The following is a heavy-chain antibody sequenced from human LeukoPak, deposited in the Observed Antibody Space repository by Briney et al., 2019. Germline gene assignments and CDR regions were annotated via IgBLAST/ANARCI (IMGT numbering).Heavy chain of an antibody. J-gene: IGHJ4*02. CDR2: ISSSSYI. CDR3: ARYPGYCSSTSCYV. V-gene: IGHV3-21*01. CDR1: GFTFSSYS. Sequence: GGSLRLSCAASGFTFSSYSMNWVRQAPGKGLEWVSSISSSSYIYYADSVKGRFTISRGNAKNSLYLQMNSLRAEDTAVYYCARYPGYCSSTSCYVWGQGTLVTVSS. D-gene: IGHD2-2*01.